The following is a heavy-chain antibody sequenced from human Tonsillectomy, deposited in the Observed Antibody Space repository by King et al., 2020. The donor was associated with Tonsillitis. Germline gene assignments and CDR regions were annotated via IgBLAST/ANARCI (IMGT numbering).Heavy chain of an antibody. J-gene: IGHJ3*02. CDR1: GFTFSTYA. D-gene: IGHD6-13*01. CDR3: AKTTGYLHAFDI. CDR2: ISGSGNTT. Sequence: VQLVESGGGLVQPGGSLRLSCAASGFTFSTYAMSWVRQAPGKGLEWVSAISGSGNTTYYADSVKGRFTISRDNSKNTLYLQMNSLRAEDTAVYYCAKTTGYLHAFDIWGQGTMVTVSS. V-gene: IGHV3-23*04.